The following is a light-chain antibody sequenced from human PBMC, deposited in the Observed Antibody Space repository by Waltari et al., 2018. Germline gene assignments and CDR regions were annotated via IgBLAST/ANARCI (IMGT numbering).Light chain of an antibody. CDR2: DVN. CDR3: CSYAGSAISV. J-gene: IGLJ3*02. Sequence: QSALTQTATVSGSPGQSITISCTGTSSDVGTYNLVSWYQQHPVNAPTLIIYDVNKRPSGRSHRFSGAKTGDTAAPTISGLQAADEADYYCCSYAGSAISVFGGGTKVTGL. V-gene: IGLV2-23*02. CDR1: SSDVGTYNL.